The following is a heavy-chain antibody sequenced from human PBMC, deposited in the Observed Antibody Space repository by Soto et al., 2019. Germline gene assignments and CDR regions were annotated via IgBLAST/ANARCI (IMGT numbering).Heavy chain of an antibody. Sequence: VQLVESGGGLIQPGGSLRLSCAASGLSVSNNHMTWVRQAPGKGLEWVSLIHGGGSAYYADSVKGRFTISRDNSKNTLYLQMDSLRAEDTDIYYGAGRLTTAASLDYWGQGTLVTVSS. V-gene: IGHV3-53*01. D-gene: IGHD1-1*01. J-gene: IGHJ4*02. CDR1: GLSVSNNH. CDR3: AGRLTTAASLDY. CDR2: IHGGGSA.